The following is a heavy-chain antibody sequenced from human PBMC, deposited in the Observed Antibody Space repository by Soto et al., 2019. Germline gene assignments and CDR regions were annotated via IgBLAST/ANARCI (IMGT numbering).Heavy chain of an antibody. D-gene: IGHD3-10*01. Sequence: GVYLRLSCAASGFTFSSYGMHWVRQAPGKGLEWVAVISYDGSNKYYADSVKGRFTISRDNSKNTLYLQMNSLRAEDTAVYYCAKEFGSGSYYHYYYYGMDVWGQGTTVTVSS. CDR2: ISYDGSNK. J-gene: IGHJ6*02. CDR1: GFTFSSYG. CDR3: AKEFGSGSYYHYYYYGMDV. V-gene: IGHV3-30*18.